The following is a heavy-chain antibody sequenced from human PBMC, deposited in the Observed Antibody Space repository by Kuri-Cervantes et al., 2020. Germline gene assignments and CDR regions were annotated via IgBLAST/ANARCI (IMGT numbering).Heavy chain of an antibody. V-gene: IGHV1-69*05. Sequence: SVKVSCKASGYTFTSYDINWVRQATGQGLEWMGGIIPIFGTANYAQKFQGRVTMTRDKSTSTVYMELSSLRSDDTAVYHCARLSYYCFDHRGQGTLVTVSS. CDR1: GYTFTSYD. CDR2: IIPIFGTA. CDR3: ARLSYYCFDH. D-gene: IGHD2-21*01. J-gene: IGHJ4*02.